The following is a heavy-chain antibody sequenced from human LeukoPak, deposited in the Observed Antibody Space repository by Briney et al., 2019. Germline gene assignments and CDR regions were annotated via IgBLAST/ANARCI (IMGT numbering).Heavy chain of an antibody. Sequence: GGSLRLSCAASGFTFSSYWMSWVRQTPGKGLEWVANIKQDGSEKYYVDSVKGRFTISRDNAKNSLYLQMNSLRAEDTAVYYCARRQGSYFDTSGYYYGWGQGTLVTVSS. CDR3: ARRQGSYFDTSGYYYG. D-gene: IGHD3-22*01. V-gene: IGHV3-7*01. CDR2: IKQDGSEK. J-gene: IGHJ4*02. CDR1: GFTFSSYW.